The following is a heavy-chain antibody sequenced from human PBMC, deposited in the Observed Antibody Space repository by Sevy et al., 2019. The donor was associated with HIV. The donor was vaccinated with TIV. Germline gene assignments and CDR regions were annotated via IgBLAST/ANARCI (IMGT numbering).Heavy chain of an antibody. CDR2: ISYDGSNK. CDR3: ARGSPYISGWTPFDY. J-gene: IGHJ4*02. V-gene: IGHV3-30-3*01. CDR1: GFTFSGYA. Sequence: GGSLRLSCAASGFTFSGYAMHWVRQAPGKGLEWVAVISYDGSNKYYADSVKGRFTISRDNSKNTLYLQMNSLRAEDTAVYYCARGSPYISGWTPFDYWGQGTLVTVSS. D-gene: IGHD6-19*01.